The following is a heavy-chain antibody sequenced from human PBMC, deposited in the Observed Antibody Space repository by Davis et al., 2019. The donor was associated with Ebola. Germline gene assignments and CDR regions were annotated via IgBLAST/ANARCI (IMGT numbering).Heavy chain of an antibody. Sequence: AASVKVSCKASGYTFTSYGISWVRQAPGQGLEWMGWISAYNGNTNYAQKLQGRVTMTTDTSTSTAYMELRSLRSDDTAVYYCARDTCSGGSCYPLFDYWGQGTLVTVSS. V-gene: IGHV1-18*01. CDR3: ARDTCSGGSCYPLFDY. CDR1: GYTFTSYG. D-gene: IGHD2-15*01. J-gene: IGHJ4*02. CDR2: ISAYNGNT.